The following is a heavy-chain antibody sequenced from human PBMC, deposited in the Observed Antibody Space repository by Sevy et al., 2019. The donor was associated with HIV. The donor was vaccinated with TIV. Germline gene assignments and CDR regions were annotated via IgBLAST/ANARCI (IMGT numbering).Heavy chain of an antibody. Sequence: ASVKVSCKASGYTFTDYYIHWVRQAPGQGLEWMAWINPNDGVTNYAQRFQGGVTVTRDTSIGTAYMELRRLRSDDTAIYYCARLTTRPTSDLYGMDVWGQGTTVTVSS. V-gene: IGHV1-2*02. CDR1: GYTFTDYY. J-gene: IGHJ6*02. CDR2: INPNDGVT. D-gene: IGHD1-1*01. CDR3: ARLTTRPTSDLYGMDV.